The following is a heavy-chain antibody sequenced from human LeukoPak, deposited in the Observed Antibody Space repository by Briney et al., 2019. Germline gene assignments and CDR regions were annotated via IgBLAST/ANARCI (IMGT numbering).Heavy chain of an antibody. J-gene: IGHJ4*02. Sequence: ASVKVSCKASGYTFTGYYMHWVRQAPGQGLEWMGWINPDSGGTNYAQNFQGRLTMTRDTSISTVYMELSSLRFDDTAIYYCAREKAITTSAAFDYWGRGALVTVSS. D-gene: IGHD3-22*01. CDR2: INPDSGGT. CDR3: AREKAITTSAAFDY. CDR1: GYTFTGYY. V-gene: IGHV1-2*02.